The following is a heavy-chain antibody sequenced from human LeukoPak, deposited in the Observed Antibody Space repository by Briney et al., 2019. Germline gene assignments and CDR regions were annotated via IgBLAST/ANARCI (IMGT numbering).Heavy chain of an antibody. J-gene: IGHJ3*02. V-gene: IGHV3-66*01. CDR3: ARGLVIYGDSTLDGFDI. CDR1: GFAVSNYY. CDR2: LYSGGTT. Sequence: GGSLRLSCAASGFAVSNYYMSWVRQAPGKGLEWVSILYSGGTTYHADSVKDRFTISRDNSKNTLYLQMNSLRVEDTAVYYCARGLVIYGDSTLDGFDIWGQGTMVTLS. D-gene: IGHD4-17*01.